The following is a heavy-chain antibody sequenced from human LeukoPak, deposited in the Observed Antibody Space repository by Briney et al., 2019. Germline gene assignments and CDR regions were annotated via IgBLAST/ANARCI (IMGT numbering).Heavy chain of an antibody. CDR1: GGSISSYY. Sequence: SETLSLTCTVSGGSISSYYWSWIRQPAGKGLEWIGRIYTSGSTNYNPSLKSRVTMSVDTSKNQFSLKLSSVTAADTAVYYCARGITIFGENIRFDPWGQGTLVTVSS. J-gene: IGHJ5*02. D-gene: IGHD3-3*01. CDR2: IYTSGST. V-gene: IGHV4-4*07. CDR3: ARGITIFGENIRFDP.